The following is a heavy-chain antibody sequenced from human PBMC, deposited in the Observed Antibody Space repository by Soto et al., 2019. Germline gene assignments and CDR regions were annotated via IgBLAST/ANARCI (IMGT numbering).Heavy chain of an antibody. V-gene: IGHV3-13*05. CDR3: ARTDRDFYGRDV. CDR2: ISAAGDP. CDR1: GFTFRNYD. Sequence: EVQLVESGGGLVQPGGSLRLSCEASGFTFRNYDMHWVRQGTGKGLEWVSGISAAGDPDYADSVEGRFIISRENAQNSFLLQMNSLRVGDTAVYYCARTDRDFYGRDVWGQGTTFIVSS. J-gene: IGHJ6*02.